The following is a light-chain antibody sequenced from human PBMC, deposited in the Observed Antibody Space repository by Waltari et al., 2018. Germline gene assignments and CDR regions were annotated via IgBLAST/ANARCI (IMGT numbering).Light chain of an antibody. J-gene: IGKJ4*01. CDR3: HQYGSSPLT. Sequence: EIVLTQSPGTLSLSPGERATLSCRASQSVSSIYLAWYQHIPGQAPRLLIYGASRMATGIPDRFSGSGSGTDFTLTISRLEPEDFAVYYCHQYGSSPLTFGGGTKVEI. CDR1: QSVSSIY. V-gene: IGKV3-20*01. CDR2: GAS.